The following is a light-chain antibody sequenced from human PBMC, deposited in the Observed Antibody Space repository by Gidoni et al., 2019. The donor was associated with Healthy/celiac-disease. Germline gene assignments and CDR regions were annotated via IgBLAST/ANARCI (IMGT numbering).Light chain of an antibody. J-gene: IGKJ2*01. V-gene: IGKV3-20*01. Sequence: VNSSYLAWYQQKPGQAPRLLIYGASSRATGIPDRFSGSGSGTDFTLTISRLEPEDFAVYYCQQYGSSPGTFGQGTKLEIK. CDR1: VNSSY. CDR2: GAS. CDR3: QQYGSSPGT.